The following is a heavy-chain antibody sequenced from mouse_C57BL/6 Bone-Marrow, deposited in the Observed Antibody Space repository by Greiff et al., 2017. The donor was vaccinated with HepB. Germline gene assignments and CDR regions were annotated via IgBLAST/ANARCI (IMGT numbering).Heavy chain of an antibody. D-gene: IGHD1-1*01. Sequence: VQLQQSGAELVRPGASVKLSCTASGFNIKDDYMHWVKQRPEQGLEWIGWIDPENGDTEYASKFKGKATITADTSSNTAYLQLSSLTSEDTAVYYCTTTVYYGSSYYFDYWGQGTTLTVSS. V-gene: IGHV14-4*01. CDR1: GFNIKDDY. CDR3: TTTVYYGSSYYFDY. CDR2: IDPENGDT. J-gene: IGHJ2*01.